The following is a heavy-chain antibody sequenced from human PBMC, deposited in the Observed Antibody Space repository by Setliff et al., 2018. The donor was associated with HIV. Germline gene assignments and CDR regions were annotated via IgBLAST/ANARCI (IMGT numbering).Heavy chain of an antibody. CDR2: IKSKTDGGTT. D-gene: IGHD3-22*01. Sequence: SCAASGFTFSNAWMSWVRQAPGKGLEWVGRIKSKTDGGTTDYAAPVKGRFTISRDDSKNTLYLQMKSLKTEDTAVYYCTTVNRYYYDSSGYYSDYWGRGTLVTVS. J-gene: IGHJ4*02. V-gene: IGHV3-15*01. CDR3: TTVNRYYYDSSGYYSDY. CDR1: GFTFSNAW.